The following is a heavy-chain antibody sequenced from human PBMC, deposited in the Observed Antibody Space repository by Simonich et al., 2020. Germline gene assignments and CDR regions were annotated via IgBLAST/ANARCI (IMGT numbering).Heavy chain of an antibody. Sequence: QVQLVQSGAEVKKPGASVKVSCKASGYTFTGYYMHWVRKAPGQGLEWVGQVNPKSGGTNYAQKFQGRVTMTRDTSISTAYMELSRLRSDDTAVYYCARSHIAAAGTGYFQHWGQGTLVTVSS. CDR2: VNPKSGGT. CDR1: GYTFTGYY. V-gene: IGHV1-2*06. J-gene: IGHJ1*01. CDR3: ARSHIAAAGTGYFQH. D-gene: IGHD6-13*01.